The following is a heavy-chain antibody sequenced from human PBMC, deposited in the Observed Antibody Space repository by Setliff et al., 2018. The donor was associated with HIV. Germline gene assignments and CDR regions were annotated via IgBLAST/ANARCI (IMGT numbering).Heavy chain of an antibody. CDR3: ARGRLLWSGTYYPYYMDV. D-gene: IGHD3-10*01. V-gene: IGHV3-72*01. J-gene: IGHJ6*03. Sequence: GGSLRLSCAASGFTFSNYWMSWVRQAPGKGLEWVGRTRNKLNSYTTEYPASVKGRFTISRDDSKNSLYLQMNSLKTEDTAVYYCARGRLLWSGTYYPYYMDVWGKGTTVTVSS. CDR2: TRNKLNSYTT. CDR1: GFTFSNYW.